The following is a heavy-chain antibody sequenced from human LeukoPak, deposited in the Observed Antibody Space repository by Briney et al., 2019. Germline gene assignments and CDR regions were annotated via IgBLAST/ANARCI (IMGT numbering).Heavy chain of an antibody. J-gene: IGHJ5*02. CDR1: GGSFSGYY. CDR3: ARDRLAVAAPNWFDP. Sequence: PSETLSLTCAVYGGSFSGYYGSWVRQPPGKGLEWIGEINHSGTTSYNPSLKSRVTMSVDTSKNQISLKLTSVTAADTAVYYCARDRLAVAAPNWFDPWGQGTLVTVSS. V-gene: IGHV4-34*01. CDR2: INHSGTT. D-gene: IGHD6-19*01.